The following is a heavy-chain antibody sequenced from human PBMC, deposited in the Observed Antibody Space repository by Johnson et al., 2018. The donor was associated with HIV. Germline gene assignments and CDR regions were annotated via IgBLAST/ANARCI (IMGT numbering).Heavy chain of an antibody. CDR1: GFTFRTSA. CDR3: VRRFYDSSAFDV. CDR2: ISSDASEK. D-gene: IGHD3-22*01. V-gene: IGHV3-30*04. Sequence: QVQLVESGGGVVQPGRSLRLSCAASGFTFRTSAIHWVRQSPGYGLEWVAVISSDASEKYYADSVKGRFTVSRDNSRTTLFLQMNSLRAEDTAMYFCVRRFYDSSAFDVWGQGTMVTVSS. J-gene: IGHJ3*01.